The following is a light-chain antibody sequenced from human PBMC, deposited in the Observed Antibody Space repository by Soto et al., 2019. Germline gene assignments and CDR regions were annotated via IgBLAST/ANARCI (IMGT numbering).Light chain of an antibody. V-gene: IGKV3-20*01. CDR3: QRYGSSPPIT. CDR2: GAS. J-gene: IGKJ5*01. Sequence: EIVLTQSPGTLSLSPGERATLSCRASQSVSRSNLAWYQQKPDQAPRLLIYGASNRVTGIPDRFSGSGSGTDFSLTISRLEPEDFAVYYCQRYGSSPPITFGQGTRLE. CDR1: QSVSRSN.